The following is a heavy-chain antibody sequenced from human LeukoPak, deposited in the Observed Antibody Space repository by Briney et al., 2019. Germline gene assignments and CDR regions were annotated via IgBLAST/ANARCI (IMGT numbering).Heavy chain of an antibody. Sequence: PSETLSLTCTVSGDPISSYSNYQWSWIRQPPGKGLEWIGYSYYHCSTNYNPSLKNRVTFSVDTSKTQFSLKLSSVTAADTAVYYCAREYSAFDYWGQGTLVTVSS. D-gene: IGHD6-13*01. CDR2: SYYHCST. J-gene: IGHJ4*02. CDR1: GDPISSYSNYQ. V-gene: IGHV4-61*01. CDR3: AREYSAFDY.